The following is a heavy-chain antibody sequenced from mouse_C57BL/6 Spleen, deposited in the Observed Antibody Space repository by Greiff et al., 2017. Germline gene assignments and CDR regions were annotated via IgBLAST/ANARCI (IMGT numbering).Heavy chain of an antibody. CDR2: IYPSDSET. Sequence: VQLQQPGAELVRPGSSVKLSCKASGYTFTSYWMDWVKQRPGQGLEWIGNIYPSDSETHYNQKFKDKATLTVDKSSSTAYMQLSSLTSEDSAVYYCARSYDYDPPRFAYWGQGTLVTVSA. V-gene: IGHV1-61*01. J-gene: IGHJ3*01. CDR3: ARSYDYDPPRFAY. CDR1: GYTFTSYW. D-gene: IGHD2-4*01.